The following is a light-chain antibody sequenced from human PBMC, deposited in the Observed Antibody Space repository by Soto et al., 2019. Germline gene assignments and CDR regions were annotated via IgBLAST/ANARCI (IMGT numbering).Light chain of an antibody. CDR1: QSVSSN. CDR3: QQRQYWPPIT. CDR2: DTS. V-gene: IGKV3-11*01. Sequence: ETVMTQSPATLSMSPGERATLSCRFSQSVSSNLAWYQQKPGQAPRLLNYDTSNRATGVPARFSGSGSGTDFTLTISSLEPEDCAIYYCQQRQYWPPITFGQGTRLEIK. J-gene: IGKJ5*01.